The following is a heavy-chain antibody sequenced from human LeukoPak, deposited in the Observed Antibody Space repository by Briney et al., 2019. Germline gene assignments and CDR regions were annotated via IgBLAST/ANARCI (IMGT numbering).Heavy chain of an antibody. D-gene: IGHD5-24*01. CDR2: MYYSGGT. J-gene: IGHJ4*02. CDR3: TRRCKDAYTLYCFDY. V-gene: IGHV4-61*01. Sequence: SETLSLTCTVSGGSVSSGSYYWSWIRQPPGKGLEWIGHMYYSGGTNYNPSLKSRVTISVDTSKNQFSLKLSSVTAADTAVYYCTRRCKDAYTLYCFDYWGQGTLVTVSS. CDR1: GGSVSSGSYY.